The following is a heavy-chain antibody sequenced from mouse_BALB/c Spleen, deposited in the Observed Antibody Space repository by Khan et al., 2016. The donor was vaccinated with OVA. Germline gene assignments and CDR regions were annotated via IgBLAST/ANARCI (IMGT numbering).Heavy chain of an antibody. J-gene: IGHJ3*01. V-gene: IGHV1-4*01. CDR2: INPSNGYT. CDR1: GYTFTSYT. D-gene: IGHD2-5*01. Sequence: VQLQESGAELARPGASVKMSCKASGYTFTSYTIHWIKLRPGQGLEWIGLINPSNGYTNYNQKFKEKATLTADKSSTTVYMQLSSLTSDDSAVYNCVMDWAYHRNYGVFAYWGQGTLFTVAA. CDR3: VMDWAYHRNYGVFAY.